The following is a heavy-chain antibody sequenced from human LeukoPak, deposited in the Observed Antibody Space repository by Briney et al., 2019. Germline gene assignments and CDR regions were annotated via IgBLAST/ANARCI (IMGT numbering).Heavy chain of an antibody. Sequence: PGGSLRLSCAASGFTFSRYFMSWVRQAPGKGLEWVSLIYSSGTTYYPDSVRGRFTISRDNSKNILYLQMNSVRAEDTAVYYYAREKGNNDWSFDYWGRGTRVTVSS. J-gene: IGHJ4*02. CDR2: IYSSGTT. V-gene: IGHV3-66*01. CDR1: GFTFSRYF. D-gene: IGHD3-9*01. CDR3: AREKGNNDWSFDY.